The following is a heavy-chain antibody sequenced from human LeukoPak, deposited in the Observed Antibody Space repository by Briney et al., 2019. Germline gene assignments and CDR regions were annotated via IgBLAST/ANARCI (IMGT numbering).Heavy chain of an antibody. Sequence: SETLSLTCTVSGGSISSGSYYWSWIRQPAGKGLEWIGRIYTSGSTNYNPSLKSRVTISVDTSKNQFSLNLSSVTAADTAVYYCARQEIGLRSFDPWGQGTLVTVSS. J-gene: IGHJ5*02. V-gene: IGHV4-61*02. D-gene: IGHD3/OR15-3a*01. CDR2: IYTSGST. CDR1: GGSISSGSYY. CDR3: ARQEIGLRSFDP.